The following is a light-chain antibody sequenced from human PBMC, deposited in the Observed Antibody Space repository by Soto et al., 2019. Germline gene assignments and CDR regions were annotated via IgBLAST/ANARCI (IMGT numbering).Light chain of an antibody. Sequence: DIQITRCRSPLSASVGDRVTITCRASQSISTWLAWYQQEPGKAPKLMIHKASSLQSRVPSRFSGSGSGTDFTLTISSLHPDDVATYYCQQYKSYPPTFGQGTKVDI. CDR3: QQYKSYPPT. J-gene: IGKJ1*01. CDR2: KAS. V-gene: IGKV1-5*03. CDR1: QSISTW.